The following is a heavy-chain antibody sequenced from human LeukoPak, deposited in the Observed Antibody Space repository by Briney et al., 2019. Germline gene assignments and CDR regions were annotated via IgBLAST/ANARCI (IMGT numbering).Heavy chain of an antibody. V-gene: IGHV3-30*18. CDR1: GFTFSSYG. J-gene: IGHJ4*02. CDR3: AKGIDIAMVRGPDY. Sequence: GGSLRLSCVAFGFTFSSYGIHWVRQAPGKGLEWVAVISYDGSNKYYADSVKGRFTISRDNSKSTLYLQMNSLRAEDTAVYYCAKGIDIAMVRGPDYWGQGTLVTVSS. CDR2: ISYDGSNK. D-gene: IGHD3-10*01.